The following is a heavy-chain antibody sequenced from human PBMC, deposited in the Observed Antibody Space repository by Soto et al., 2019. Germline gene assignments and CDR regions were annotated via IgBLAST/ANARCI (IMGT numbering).Heavy chain of an antibody. V-gene: IGHV3-30*18. CDR1: GFTFSSYG. CDR2: ISYDGSNK. D-gene: IGHD6-19*01. CDR3: AKDQRYSSGRYGYYGMDV. J-gene: IGHJ6*02. Sequence: PGGSLRLSCAASGFTFSSYGMHWVRQAPGKGLEWVAVISYDGSNKYYADSVKGRFTISRDNSKNTLYLQMNSLRAEDTAVYYYAKDQRYSSGRYGYYGMDVWGQGTTVTVSS.